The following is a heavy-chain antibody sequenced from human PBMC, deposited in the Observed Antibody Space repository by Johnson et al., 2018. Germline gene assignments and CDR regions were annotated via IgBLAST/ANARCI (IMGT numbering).Heavy chain of an antibody. CDR1: GGSISSYY. CDR2: IYYSGST. V-gene: IGHV4-59*01. CDR3: ARGSPVVYSRYYYYGMDV. D-gene: IGHD4-11*01. Sequence: QVQLQESGPGLVKPSETLSLTCTVSGGSISSYYWNWIRQPPGKGLEWIGYIYYSGSTNYNPPLKSRVTLSVDTSKKQFSLKLSSVTAADTAVYYCARGSPVVYSRYYYYGMDVWGQGTTVTVSS. J-gene: IGHJ6*02.